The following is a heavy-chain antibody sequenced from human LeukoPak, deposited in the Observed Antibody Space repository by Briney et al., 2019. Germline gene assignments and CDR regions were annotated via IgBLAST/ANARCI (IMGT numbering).Heavy chain of an antibody. V-gene: IGHV3-23*01. CDR3: AKDKYYYDSSGYFSEDAFDI. D-gene: IGHD3-22*01. J-gene: IGHJ3*02. CDR1: GFTFSSYG. CDR2: ISGSGGST. Sequence: GGSLRLSCAASGFTFSSYGMSWVRQAPGKGLEWVSAISGSGGSTYYADSVKGRFTISRDNSKNTLYLQMNSLRAEDTAVYYCAKDKYYYDSSGYFSEDAFDIWGQGTMVTVSS.